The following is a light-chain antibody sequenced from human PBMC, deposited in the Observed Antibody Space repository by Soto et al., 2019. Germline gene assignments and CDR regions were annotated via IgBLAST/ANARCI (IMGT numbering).Light chain of an antibody. CDR2: GAS. V-gene: IGKV1-5*01. J-gene: IGKJ4*01. CDR3: QQYKSYPGT. Sequence: DIQMTQSPSTLSPSVGARVTITCRASESISTSLAWYQQTPGKVPKALIYGASSLESGVPSRFSGSGSGTEFTLTISSLPPDDFATYYCQQYKSYPGTFGGGTKVEIK. CDR1: ESISTS.